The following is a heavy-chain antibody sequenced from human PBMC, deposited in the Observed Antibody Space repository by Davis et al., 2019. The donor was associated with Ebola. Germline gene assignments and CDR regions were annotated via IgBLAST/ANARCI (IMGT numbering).Heavy chain of an antibody. CDR1: GFTFSNYG. D-gene: IGHD5-24*01. J-gene: IGHJ6*02. Sequence: GGSLRLSCAASGFTFSNYGMHWVRQAPGKGLEWVAVISYDGSDKYYAESVKGRFTISRDNSTNTLYLQMNSLRAEDTAVYYCAGSDGSYYYYGMDVWGQGTTVTVSS. V-gene: IGHV3-30*03. CDR3: AGSDGSYYYYGMDV. CDR2: ISYDGSDK.